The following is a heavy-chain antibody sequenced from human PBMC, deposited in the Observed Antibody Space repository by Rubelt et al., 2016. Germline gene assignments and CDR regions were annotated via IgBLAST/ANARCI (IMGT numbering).Heavy chain of an antibody. J-gene: IGHJ3*02. Sequence: QVQLVQSGAEVKKPGASVKVSCQASGYTFTGYYMHWVRQAPGQGLEWMGWINPNSGGTNYSQEVQGWGTVTRVTAISTDYMGLSRLGSDDTAVYYCAGGSWFRGAFDIWGQGTMVTVSS. V-gene: IGHV1-2*04. CDR1: GYTFTGYY. D-gene: IGHD6-13*01. CDR2: INPNSGGT. CDR3: AGGSWFRGAFDI.